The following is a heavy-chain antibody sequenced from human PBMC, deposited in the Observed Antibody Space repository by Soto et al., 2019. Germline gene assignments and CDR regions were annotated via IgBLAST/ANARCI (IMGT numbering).Heavy chain of an antibody. D-gene: IGHD2-2*01. CDR3: GAYCSRPYGYDWFDP. V-gene: IGHV4-39*01. Sequence: SETLSLTCSVSGGSIGSSSYYFGWIRQPPGKGLEWIGSLYYTGTTYYNSSLKSRVTISADNSQNQSSLRLSTVTAADTAVYYCGAYCSRPYGYDWFDPWGQGTLVTVSS. CDR1: GGSIGSSSYY. CDR2: LYYTGTT. J-gene: IGHJ5*02.